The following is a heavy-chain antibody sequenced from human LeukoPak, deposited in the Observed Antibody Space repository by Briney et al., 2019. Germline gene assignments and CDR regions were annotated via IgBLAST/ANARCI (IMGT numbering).Heavy chain of an antibody. Sequence: SQTLSLTCAISGDSVSSNSATWHWIRQSPSRGLEWLGRTYYRSKWYNDYAESVKSRITVNPDTSKNQFSLQLNSVTPDDTAVYYCARGSSSWPYYFDYWGQGTLVTVSS. V-gene: IGHV6-1*01. J-gene: IGHJ4*02. CDR2: TYYRSKWYN. D-gene: IGHD2-2*01. CDR1: GDSVSSNSAT. CDR3: ARGSSSWPYYFDY.